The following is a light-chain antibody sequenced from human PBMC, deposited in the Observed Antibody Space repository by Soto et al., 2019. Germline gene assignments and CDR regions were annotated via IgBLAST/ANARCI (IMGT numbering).Light chain of an antibody. J-gene: IGKJ2*01. CDR3: QVYGSSPRT. V-gene: IGKV3-20*01. CDR1: QSVSNNA. CDR2: GAS. Sequence: EIVLTQSPGTLSLSPGERATLSCRASQSVSNNALAWYQQKPGQAPRLLIYGASNRATGIPDVFSGSGSGTDFTLTISRLEAEDFAVYYCQVYGSSPRTFGQGTKLEIK.